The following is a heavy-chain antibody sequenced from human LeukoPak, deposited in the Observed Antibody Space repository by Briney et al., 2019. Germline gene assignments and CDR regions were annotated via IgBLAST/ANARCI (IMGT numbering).Heavy chain of an antibody. CDR3: ARLPLLPYSSGYYDY. J-gene: IGHJ4*02. Sequence: PSETLSLTCAVSGGSISSGGYSWSWIRQPPGKGLEWIGYIYYSGSTYYNPSLKSRVTISVDTSKNQFSLKLSSVTAADTAVYYCARLPLLPYSSGYYDYWGQGTLVTVSS. V-gene: IGHV4-30-2*03. D-gene: IGHD6-19*01. CDR2: IYYSGST. CDR1: GGSISSGGYS.